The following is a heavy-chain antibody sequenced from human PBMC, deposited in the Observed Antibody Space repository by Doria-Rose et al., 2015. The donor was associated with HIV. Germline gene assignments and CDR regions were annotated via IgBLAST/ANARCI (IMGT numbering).Heavy chain of an antibody. Sequence: ESGPVLVKPTETLTLTCTVSGVSLSSPGMGVSWIRQPPGKALEWLANILSDDERSYKTSLKSRLTISRDTSKSQVVLTMTDMDPVGTATYYCARIKSSRWYHKYYFDFWGQGTLVIVSA. D-gene: IGHD6-13*01. V-gene: IGHV2-26*01. J-gene: IGHJ4*02. CDR3: ARIKSSRWYHKYYFDF. CDR2: ILSDDER. CDR1: GVSLSSPGMG.